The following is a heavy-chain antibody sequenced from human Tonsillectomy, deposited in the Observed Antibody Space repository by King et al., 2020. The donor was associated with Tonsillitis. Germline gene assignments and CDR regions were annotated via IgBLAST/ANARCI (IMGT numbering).Heavy chain of an antibody. Sequence: QLVQSGAEVKKPGASVKVSCKASGYTFTTYYMHWVRQAPGQGLEWMGLINPSSGSTSYAQKFQGRVTMTRDTSTSTVYMELSSLRSEDTAVYYCAREQSDYYDSSGYTSYAFDIWGQGTMVTVSS. J-gene: IGHJ3*02. CDR1: GYTFTTYY. CDR2: INPSSGST. V-gene: IGHV1-46*01. D-gene: IGHD3-22*01. CDR3: AREQSDYYDSSGYTSYAFDI.